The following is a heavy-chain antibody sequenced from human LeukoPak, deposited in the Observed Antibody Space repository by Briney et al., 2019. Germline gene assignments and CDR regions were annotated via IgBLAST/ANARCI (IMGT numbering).Heavy chain of an antibody. CDR2: ISAYNGNT. V-gene: IGHV1-18*01. CDR1: GYTFTSYG. CDR3: ARGSITIFGVVTSPLDW. J-gene: IGHJ4*02. Sequence: ASVKVSCKASGYTFTSYGISWVRQAPGQGLEWMGWISAYNGNTNYAQKLQGRVTMTTDTSTSTAYMELRSLRSDDTAVYYCARGSITIFGVVTSPLDWWGQGTLVTVSS. D-gene: IGHD3-3*01.